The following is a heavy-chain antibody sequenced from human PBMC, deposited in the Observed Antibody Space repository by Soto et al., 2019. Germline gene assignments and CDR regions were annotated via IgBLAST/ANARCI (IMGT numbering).Heavy chain of an antibody. CDR3: ARSSVDTAMVTLDYYYYYGMDV. J-gene: IGHJ6*02. Sequence: ASETLSLTCTVSGGSISSGDYYWSWIRQPPGKGLEWIGYIYYSGSTYYNPSLKSRVTISVDTSKNQFSLKLSSVTAADTAVYYCARSSVDTAMVTLDYYYYYGMDVWGQGTTVTVSS. CDR2: IYYSGST. D-gene: IGHD5-18*01. V-gene: IGHV4-30-4*01. CDR1: GGSISSGDYY.